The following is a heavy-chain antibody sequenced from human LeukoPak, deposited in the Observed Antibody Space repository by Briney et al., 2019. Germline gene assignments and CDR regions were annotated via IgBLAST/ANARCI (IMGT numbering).Heavy chain of an antibody. CDR3: ARDRGGGGAYGDYDY. V-gene: IGHV3-23*01. D-gene: IGHD4-17*01. CDR1: GFTVSSNY. Sequence: PGGSLRLSCAASGFTVSSNYMSWVRQAPGKGLEWVSAISGSGDSTYFGDSVKGRFTISRDNSKSVLYLQMNSLRAEDTAVYYCARDRGGGGAYGDYDYWGQGTLVTVSS. J-gene: IGHJ4*02. CDR2: ISGSGDST.